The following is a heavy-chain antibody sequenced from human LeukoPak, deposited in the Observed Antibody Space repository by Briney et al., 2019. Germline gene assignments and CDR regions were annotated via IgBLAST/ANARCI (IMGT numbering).Heavy chain of an antibody. J-gene: IGHJ4*02. CDR2: INHSGST. CDR3: ARRYCSRTSCYYDY. Sequence: SETLSLTCAVYGGSFSGYYWSWIRQPPGKGLEWIGEINHSGSTNYNPSLKSRVTISVDTSKNQFSLKLSSVTAADTAVHYCARRYCSRTSCYYDYWGQGTLVTVSS. CDR1: GGSFSGYY. V-gene: IGHV4-34*01. D-gene: IGHD2-2*01.